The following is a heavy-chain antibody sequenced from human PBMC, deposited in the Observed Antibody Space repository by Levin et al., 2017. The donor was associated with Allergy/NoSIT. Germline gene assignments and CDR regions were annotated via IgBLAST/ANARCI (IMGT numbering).Heavy chain of an antibody. J-gene: IGHJ4*02. CDR1: GASFTNNY. Sequence: SQTLSLTCAVSGASFTNNYWSWIRQAPGKGLEWIGEVTYIGSTNYNPSLKSRVTISVDTSEQQFYLNLSSVTAADTAVYYCAGGSTLYCAAGCPDLDHWGQGTLVIVSS. CDR2: VTYIGST. CDR3: AGGSTLYCAAGCPDLDH. D-gene: IGHD2-8*02. V-gene: IGHV4-34*01.